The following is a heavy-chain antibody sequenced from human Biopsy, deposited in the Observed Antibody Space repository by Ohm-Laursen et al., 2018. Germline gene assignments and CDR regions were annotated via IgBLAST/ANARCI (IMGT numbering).Heavy chain of an antibody. V-gene: IGHV4-39*07. CDR3: ARGTGRYYVYGAFDI. CDR1: GGSVSSGSYY. Sequence: GTLSLTCTVSGGSVSSGSYYWAWVRQPPGKGLEWIGSIFYSGIIYYNPSLKSRVSISVDTSKNQFSLNLRSVTAADTAVYYCARGTGRYYVYGAFDIWGQGTVVTVSS. CDR2: IFYSGII. J-gene: IGHJ3*02. D-gene: IGHD1-26*01.